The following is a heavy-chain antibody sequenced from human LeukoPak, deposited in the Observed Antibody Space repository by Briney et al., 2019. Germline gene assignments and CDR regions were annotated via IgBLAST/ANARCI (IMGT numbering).Heavy chain of an antibody. CDR2: MNPNSGNT. CDR3: ARGGRKRVPAATTTDYYYYMDV. J-gene: IGHJ6*03. Sequence: ASVKVSCKASGYTFTSYDINWVRQATGQGLEWMGWMNPNSGNTGYAQKFQGRGTLTRNTSISTAYMELSSLRSEDTAVYYCARGGRKRVPAATTTDYYYYMDVWGKGTTVTVPS. V-gene: IGHV1-8*01. D-gene: IGHD2-2*01. CDR1: GYTFTSYD.